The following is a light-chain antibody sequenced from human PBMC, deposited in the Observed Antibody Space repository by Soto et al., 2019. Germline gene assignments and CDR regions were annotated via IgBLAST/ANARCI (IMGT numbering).Light chain of an antibody. V-gene: IGKV1-8*01. Sequence: AIRMTQSPSSLSASTGDRITITCRASQDISNYLVWYQQIPGKAPKVLIHAASTLQGGVSSRFSGSGSGTDFTLTINGLQSEDFATYYCQHYYRYPWTFGKRTKV. CDR2: AAS. CDR1: QDISNY. CDR3: QHYYRYPWT. J-gene: IGKJ1*01.